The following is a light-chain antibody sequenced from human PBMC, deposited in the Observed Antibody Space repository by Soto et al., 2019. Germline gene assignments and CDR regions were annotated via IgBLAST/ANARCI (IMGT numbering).Light chain of an antibody. V-gene: IGLV2-8*01. CDR3: RRDAGGNNFYV. CDR2: EVS. Sequence: QSVLTQPPSASGSPGQSVTISCTGTSSDVGGYNYVSWYQQHPGKAPKLMIYEVSKRPSGVPDRFSGSKSGNTASLTVSGLQAEDEAVYYFRRDAGGNNFYVFGTGTTVNV. J-gene: IGLJ1*01. CDR1: SSDVGGYNY.